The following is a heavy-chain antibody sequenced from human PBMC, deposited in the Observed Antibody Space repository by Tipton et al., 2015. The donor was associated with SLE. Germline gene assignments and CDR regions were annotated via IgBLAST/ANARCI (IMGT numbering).Heavy chain of an antibody. D-gene: IGHD1/OR15-1a*01. V-gene: IGHV3-21*01. CDR3: ARDGPGPGRRLEHPLQNNGMDV. J-gene: IGHJ6*02. Sequence: SLRLSCAASGFTFSSYSMNWVRQAPGKGLEWVSSISSSSSYIYYADSVKGRFTISRDNAKNSLYLQMNSLRAEDTAVYYCARDGPGPGRRLEHPLQNNGMDVWGQGTTVTVSS. CDR1: GFTFSSYS. CDR2: ISSSSSYI.